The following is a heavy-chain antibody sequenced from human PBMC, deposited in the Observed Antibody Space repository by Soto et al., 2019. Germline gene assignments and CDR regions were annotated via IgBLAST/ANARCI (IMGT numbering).Heavy chain of an antibody. CDR2: INAGNGNT. CDR3: EGVGIGHQWLVLGY. V-gene: IGHV1-3*01. J-gene: IGHJ4*02. Sequence: VSVKVSCKAFGYTFTSYLMHWVLQAPGQRLEWMGWINAGNGNTKYSQKFQGRVTITRDTSASTAYMELSSLRSEDTAVYFCEGVGIGHQWLVLGYWGKGTLDTGSS. D-gene: IGHD6-19*01. CDR1: GYTFTSYL.